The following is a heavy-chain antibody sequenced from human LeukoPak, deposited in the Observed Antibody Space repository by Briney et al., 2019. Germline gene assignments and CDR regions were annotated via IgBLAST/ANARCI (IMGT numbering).Heavy chain of an antibody. CDR1: GGTFSSYA. CDR3: ARAIGAAGSDYYYMDV. V-gene: IGHV1-18*01. J-gene: IGHJ6*03. CDR2: ISAYNGNT. D-gene: IGHD6-13*01. Sequence: ASVKVSCKASGGTFSSYAISWVRQAPGQGLEWMGWISAYNGNTNYAQKLQGRVTMTTDTSTSTAYMELRSLRSDDTAVYSCARAIGAAGSDYYYMDVWGKGTTVTVSS.